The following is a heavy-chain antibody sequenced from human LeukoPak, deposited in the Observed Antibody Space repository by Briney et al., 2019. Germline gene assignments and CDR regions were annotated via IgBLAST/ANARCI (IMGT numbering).Heavy chain of an antibody. Sequence: SETLSLTCTVSGGSISSSNYYWGWIRQPPGKGLEWIGSIYYTGSTYYNPSLKSRVAIFVDTSKNHFSLKLSSVAAADTAVYYCARQGYNGYDSPFYFDYWGQGTLVTVSS. CDR2: IYYTGST. V-gene: IGHV4-39*01. CDR3: ARQGYNGYDSPFYFDY. D-gene: IGHD5-12*01. J-gene: IGHJ4*02. CDR1: GGSISSSNYY.